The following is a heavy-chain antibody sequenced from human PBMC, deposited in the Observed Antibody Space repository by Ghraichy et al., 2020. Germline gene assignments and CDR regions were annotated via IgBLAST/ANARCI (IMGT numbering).Heavy chain of an antibody. Sequence: GGSLRLSCAASGFTFSSYAMSWVRQAPGKGLEWVSAISGSGGSTYYADSVKGRFTISRDNSKNTLYLQMNSLRAEDTAVYYCAKDRSGVTVLLWFGELWSWGQGTLVTVSS. CDR3: AKDRSGVTVLLWFGELWS. J-gene: IGHJ4*02. CDR1: GFTFSSYA. CDR2: ISGSGGST. V-gene: IGHV3-23*01. D-gene: IGHD3-10*01.